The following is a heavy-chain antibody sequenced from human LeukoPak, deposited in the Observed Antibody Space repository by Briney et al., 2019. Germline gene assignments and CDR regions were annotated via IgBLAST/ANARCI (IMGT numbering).Heavy chain of an antibody. D-gene: IGHD4-17*01. CDR3: ANNDYGDLGGY. Sequence: PGGSLTLSCATSGFTFSSYSMNWVRQAPGKGLEWVSSISSSSSHIYYADSVKGRFTISRDNAKNSLYLQMNSLRVEDTAVYYCANNDYGDLGGYWGQGTLVTVSS. J-gene: IGHJ4*02. V-gene: IGHV3-21*01. CDR2: ISSSSSHI. CDR1: GFTFSSYS.